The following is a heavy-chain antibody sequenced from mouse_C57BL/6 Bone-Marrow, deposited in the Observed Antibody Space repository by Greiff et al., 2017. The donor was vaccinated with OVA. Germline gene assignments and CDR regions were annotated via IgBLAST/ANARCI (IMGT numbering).Heavy chain of an antibody. V-gene: IGHV1-81*01. J-gene: IGHJ4*01. CDR3: ASLTCYGYAMDY. D-gene: IGHD1-1*01. CDR2: IYPRSGNT. CDR1: GYTFTSYG. Sequence: LVESGAELARPGASVKLSCKASGYTFTSYGISWVKQRTGQGLEWIGEIYPRSGNTNYNEKFKGKATLTADKSSSTAYIQLSSLTSKNSEVYFCASLTCYGYAMDYWGQGTSVTVSS.